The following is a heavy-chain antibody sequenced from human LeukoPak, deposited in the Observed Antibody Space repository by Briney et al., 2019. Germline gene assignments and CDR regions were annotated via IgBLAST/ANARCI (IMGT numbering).Heavy chain of an antibody. CDR3: ARGSILVAEWAADY. D-gene: IGHD6-19*01. J-gene: IGHJ4*02. Sequence: PGGSLTLSCAASGFTVSSNYMSWVRQAPGKGLEWVSVIYSGGSTNYADSVKGRFTISRDNSKNTLYLQMNSLRAEDTAVYYCARGSILVAEWAADYWGQGTLVTVSP. V-gene: IGHV3-53*01. CDR2: IYSGGST. CDR1: GFTVSSNY.